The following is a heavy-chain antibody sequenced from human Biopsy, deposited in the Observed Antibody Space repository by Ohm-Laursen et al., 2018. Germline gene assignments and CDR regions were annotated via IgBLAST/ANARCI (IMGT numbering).Heavy chain of an antibody. CDR2: ISCKTGAT. CDR1: SYTFTDYN. J-gene: IGHJ4*02. Sequence: ASVKVSCKASSYTFTDYNIHWMRQAPGQGLEWLGYISCKTGATNYAQKVQGTVTMTRDTSISTAYLTLGSLKSADTAIYYCARDPLNGHKHFDYWGQGSLVTVSS. V-gene: IGHV1-2*02. CDR3: ARDPLNGHKHFDY. D-gene: IGHD2-8*01.